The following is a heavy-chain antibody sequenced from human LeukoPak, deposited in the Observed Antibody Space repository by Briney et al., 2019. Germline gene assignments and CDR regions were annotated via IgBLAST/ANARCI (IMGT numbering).Heavy chain of an antibody. Sequence: PSETLSLTCTVSGGSISISTYYWGWIRQPPGKGLEWIGEGSESGGTKFNPSLKSRVTISADTSKNQFSLKLNSVTAADTAVYYCAKNGQSGFSFDPWGQGTLVTVSS. V-gene: IGHV4-39*07. CDR1: GGSISISTYY. D-gene: IGHD3-3*01. J-gene: IGHJ5*02. CDR2: GSESGGT. CDR3: AKNGQSGFSFDP.